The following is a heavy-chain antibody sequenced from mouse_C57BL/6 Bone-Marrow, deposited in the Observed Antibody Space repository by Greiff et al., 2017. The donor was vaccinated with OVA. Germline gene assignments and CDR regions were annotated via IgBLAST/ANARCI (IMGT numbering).Heavy chain of an antibody. J-gene: IGHJ1*03. CDR1: GYTFTSYW. CDR2: IDPSDSET. Sequence: QVQLQQPGAELVRPGSSVKLSCKASGYTFTSYWMHWVKQRPIQGLEWIGNIDPSDSETPYNQKFKDKATLTVDKSSSTAYMQLSSLTSEDSAVYYCARWAGTGYFDVWGTGTTVTVSS. D-gene: IGHD3-3*01. V-gene: IGHV1-52*01. CDR3: ARWAGTGYFDV.